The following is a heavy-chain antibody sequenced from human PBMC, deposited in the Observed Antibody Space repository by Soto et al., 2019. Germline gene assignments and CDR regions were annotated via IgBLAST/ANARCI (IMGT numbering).Heavy chain of an antibody. CDR3: ARPRRSGSYYAYYYYGMDV. J-gene: IGHJ6*02. CDR2: IDPSDSYT. V-gene: IGHV5-10-1*01. CDR1: GYSFTSYW. Sequence: GESLKISCKGSGYSFTSYWISWVRQMPGKGLEWMGRIDPSDSYTNYSPSFQGHVTISTDKSISTAYLQWSSLKASDTAMYYCARPRRSGSYYAYYYYGMDVWGQGTTVTSP. D-gene: IGHD1-26*01.